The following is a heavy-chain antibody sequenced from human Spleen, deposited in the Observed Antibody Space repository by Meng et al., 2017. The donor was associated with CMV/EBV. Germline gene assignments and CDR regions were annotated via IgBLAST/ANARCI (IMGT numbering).Heavy chain of an antibody. V-gene: IGHV4-59*01. CDR3: GGGTYYTYFYYPMDV. Sequence: SETLSLTCAVYGGSFSGYYWSWIRQPPGKGLEWIGYIYYSVTTNYNPSLKSRVTISADTSKKQFSLKLRSVTAADTAVYYCGGGTYYTYFYYPMDVWGHGTTVTVSS. CDR1: GGSFSGYY. J-gene: IGHJ6*02. CDR2: IYYSVTT. D-gene: IGHD1-26*01.